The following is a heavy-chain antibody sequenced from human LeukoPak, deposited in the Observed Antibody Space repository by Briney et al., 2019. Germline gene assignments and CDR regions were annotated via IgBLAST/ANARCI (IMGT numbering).Heavy chain of an antibody. Sequence: GSSVKVSCKASGYTFTYRYLHWVRQAPRQALEWIGWITPFNGNTNYAQKFQDRVTITRDRSMSTAYMELSSLRSEDTAMYYCATSTYGSGSYQFDYWGQGTLVTVSS. V-gene: IGHV1-45*03. CDR2: ITPFNGNT. CDR1: GYTFTYRY. J-gene: IGHJ4*02. D-gene: IGHD3-10*01. CDR3: ATSTYGSGSYQFDY.